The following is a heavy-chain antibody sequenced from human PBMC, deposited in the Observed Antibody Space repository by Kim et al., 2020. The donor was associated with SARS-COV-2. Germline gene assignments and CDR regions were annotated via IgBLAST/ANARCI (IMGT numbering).Heavy chain of an antibody. V-gene: IGHV1-3*01. CDR3: ARAAIVVVPAAIRGYFDY. D-gene: IGHD2-2*01. Sequence: QGRVTITRDTSASTAYMELSSLRSEDTAVYYCARAAIVVVPAAIRGYFDYWGQGTLVTVSS. J-gene: IGHJ4*02.